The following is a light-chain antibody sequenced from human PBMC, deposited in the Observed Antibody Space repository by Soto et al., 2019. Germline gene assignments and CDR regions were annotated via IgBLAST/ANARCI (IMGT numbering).Light chain of an antibody. CDR2: DTS. CDR1: QTVGSY. V-gene: IGKV3-11*01. Sequence: EIVLTQSPATLSLSPGERATLSCRASQTVGSYLALFRQTPGQAPRLLIYDTSIRATGIPARFSGSGSGTDLTLTIRSLEAEDVAVYYCQQRSDWPPTFGQGTKVEIK. CDR3: QQRSDWPPT. J-gene: IGKJ1*01.